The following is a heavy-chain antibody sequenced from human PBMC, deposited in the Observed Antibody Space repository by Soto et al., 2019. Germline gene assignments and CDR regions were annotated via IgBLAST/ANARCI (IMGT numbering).Heavy chain of an antibody. J-gene: IGHJ3*02. CDR2: ISSSSSTI. V-gene: IGHV3-48*01. CDR1: GFTFSSYS. CDR3: ATYGDYARAFDI. D-gene: IGHD4-17*01. Sequence: GSLRLSCAASGFTFSSYSMNWVRQAPGKGLEWVSYISSSSSTIYYADSVKGRFTISRDNAKNSLYLQMNSLRAEDTAVYYCATYGDYARAFDIWGQGTMVTVSS.